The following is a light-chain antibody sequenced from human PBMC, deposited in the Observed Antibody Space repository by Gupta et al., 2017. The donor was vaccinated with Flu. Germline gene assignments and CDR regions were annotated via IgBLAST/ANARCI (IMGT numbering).Light chain of an antibody. Sequence: NCKSSQSVLYSSNNKNYLAWYQQKPGQPPKLLIYWASTRESGVPVRFSGSGSGTDFTLTISSLQAEDVAVYYCQQYYSTPRTFGQGTKVEIK. CDR1: QSVLYSSNNKNY. V-gene: IGKV4-1*01. CDR2: WAS. J-gene: IGKJ1*01. CDR3: QQYYSTPRT.